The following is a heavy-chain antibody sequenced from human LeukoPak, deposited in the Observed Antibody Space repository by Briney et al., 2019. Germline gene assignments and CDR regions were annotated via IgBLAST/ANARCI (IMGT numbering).Heavy chain of an antibody. CDR3: ARPRMVRGVTSDAFDI. D-gene: IGHD3-10*01. V-gene: IGHV1-69*13. Sequence: GASVKVSCKASGYTFTSYDINWVRQAPGQGLEWMGGIIPIFGTANYAQKFQGRVTITADESTSTAYMELSSLRSEDTAVYYCARPRMVRGVTSDAFDIWGQGTMVTVSS. J-gene: IGHJ3*02. CDR1: GYTFTSYD. CDR2: IIPIFGTA.